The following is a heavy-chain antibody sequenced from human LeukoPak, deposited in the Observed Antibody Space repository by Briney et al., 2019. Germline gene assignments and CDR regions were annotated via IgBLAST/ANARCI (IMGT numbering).Heavy chain of an antibody. CDR3: ASAEPRGIIWYPY. J-gene: IGHJ4*02. CDR1: GVSISSSSYY. V-gene: IGHV4-39*07. D-gene: IGHD6-13*01. CDR2: IYYSGST. Sequence: SETLSLTCTVSGVSISSSSYYWGWLRQPPGKGLEWIGSIYYSGSTYYNPSLKSRVTISVDTSKNQFSLKLSFVTAADTAVYYCASAEPRGIIWYPYWGQGTLVTVSS.